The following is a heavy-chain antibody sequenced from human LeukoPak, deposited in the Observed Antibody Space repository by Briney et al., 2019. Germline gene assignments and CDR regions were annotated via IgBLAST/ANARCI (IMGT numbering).Heavy chain of an antibody. CDR1: GGSFSGYY. Sequence: SETLSLTCAVYGGSFSGYYWSWIRQPPGKGLEWIGEINHSGSTNYNPSLKSRVTISVGTSKNQFSLKLSSVTAADTAVYYCARVHYYDSSGYYRYFDLWGRGTLVTVSS. J-gene: IGHJ2*01. V-gene: IGHV4-34*01. CDR3: ARVHYYDSSGYYRYFDL. CDR2: INHSGST. D-gene: IGHD3-22*01.